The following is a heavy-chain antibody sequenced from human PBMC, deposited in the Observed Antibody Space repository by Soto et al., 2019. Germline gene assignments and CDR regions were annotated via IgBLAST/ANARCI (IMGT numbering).Heavy chain of an antibody. CDR3: TTGHSAGLY. CDR1: GCTFNNPG. J-gene: IGHJ4*02. D-gene: IGHD2-21*01. Sequence: GGSLRLSWAAAGCTFNNPGMSWVRQAPGKGLEWVGRIKSKTDGETTDYAAPVRGRFAISRDDSENIMYLQMNSLKTEDTAVYYCTTGHSAGLYWGRGPLVTVSS. V-gene: IGHV3-15*01. CDR2: IKSKTDGETT.